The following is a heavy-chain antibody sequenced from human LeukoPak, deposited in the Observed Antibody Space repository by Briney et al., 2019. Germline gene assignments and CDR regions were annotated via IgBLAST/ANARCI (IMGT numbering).Heavy chain of an antibody. CDR1: GFTFSSYE. J-gene: IGHJ4*02. V-gene: IGHV3-48*03. D-gene: IGHD2-2*01. CDR3: ASRYCSTTNCYAMDY. CDR2: ISSSGSTI. Sequence: GGSLRLSCAASGFTFSSYEMNWVRQAPGKGLEWVSYISSSGSTIYYADSVKGRFTISRDNAKNSLYLQMNSLRAEDTAVYYCASRYCSTTNCYAMDYWGQGTLVTVSS.